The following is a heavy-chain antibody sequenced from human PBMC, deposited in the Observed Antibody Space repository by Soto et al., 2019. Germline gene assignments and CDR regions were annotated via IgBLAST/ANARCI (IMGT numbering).Heavy chain of an antibody. CDR1: GFSPSTSGVG. J-gene: IGHJ6*02. D-gene: IGHD2-15*01. CDR3: AYLPCSGGSCYWFSFSGMDV. CDR2: IYWDDDK. V-gene: IGHV2-5*02. Sequence: QITLKESGPTLVKPTQTLTLTCTFSGFSPSTSGVGVAWIRQPPGKALEWLALIYWDDDKRYRPSLESRLTINKDTSKNQVVLTMTNMDSVDTATYYCAYLPCSGGSCYWFSFSGMDVRGQGTTVTVSS.